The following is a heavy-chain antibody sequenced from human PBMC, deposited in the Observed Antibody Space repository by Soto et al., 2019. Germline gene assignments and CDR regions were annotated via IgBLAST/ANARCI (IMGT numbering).Heavy chain of an antibody. CDR3: ARGTLYYYDSSGYPTFDI. D-gene: IGHD3-22*01. V-gene: IGHV1-69*13. CDR2: IIPIFGTA. J-gene: IGHJ3*02. Sequence: SVKVSCKASGGTFSSYAISWVRQAPGQGLEWMGGIIPIFGTANYAQKFQGRVTITADESTSTAYMELSSLRSEDTAVYYCARGTLYYYDSSGYPTFDIWGQGTMVTVSS. CDR1: GGTFSSYA.